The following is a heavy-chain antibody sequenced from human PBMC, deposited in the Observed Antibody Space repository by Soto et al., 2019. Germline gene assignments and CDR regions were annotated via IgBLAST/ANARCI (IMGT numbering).Heavy chain of an antibody. Sequence: PSETLSLTCTVSGGSITSGGYSWTWIRQSPGKGLEWIGYTYQSGSAYYNPSLKSRVTISVDRSKNQFSLNLTSVTAADTAVYYCTRDNYGMVVWYPGATLTAFS. J-gene: IGHJ6*02. CDR1: GGSITSGGYS. CDR2: TYQSGSA. CDR3: TRDNYGMVV. V-gene: IGHV4-30-2*06.